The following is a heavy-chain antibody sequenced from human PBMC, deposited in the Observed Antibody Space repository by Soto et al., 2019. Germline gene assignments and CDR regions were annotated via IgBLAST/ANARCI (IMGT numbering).Heavy chain of an antibody. Sequence: QVQLVESGGGVVQPGRALRLSCAAAGFTFSIYGMHWVRQAPGKGLEWVAVIWYDGSNKYYADSVKGRFTISRDNSKNTLYLQMNSLRAEDTAVYYCARDLQQLVPRLSGYYYYYYMDVCGKGTTVTVSS. CDR2: IWYDGSNK. V-gene: IGHV3-33*01. D-gene: IGHD6-13*01. CDR1: GFTFSIYG. J-gene: IGHJ6*03. CDR3: ARDLQQLVPRLSGYYYYYYMDV.